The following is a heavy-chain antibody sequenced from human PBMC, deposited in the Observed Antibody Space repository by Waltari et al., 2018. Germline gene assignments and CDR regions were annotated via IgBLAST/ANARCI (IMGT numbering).Heavy chain of an antibody. CDR1: GYTFTSYD. CDR3: ARIGYCSGGSCYLPDYYGMDV. Sequence: QVQLVQSGAEVKKPGASVKVSCKASGYTFTSYDINWVRQATGQGLEWMGWMNPNSGNTGYAQKFQGRVTMTRDTSTSTVYMELSSLRSEDTAVYYCARIGYCSGGSCYLPDYYGMDVWGQGTTVTVSS. CDR2: MNPNSGNT. J-gene: IGHJ6*02. D-gene: IGHD2-15*01. V-gene: IGHV1-8*02.